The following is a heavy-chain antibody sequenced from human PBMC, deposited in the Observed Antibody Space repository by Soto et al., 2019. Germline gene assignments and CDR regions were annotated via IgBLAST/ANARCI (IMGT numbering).Heavy chain of an antibody. D-gene: IGHD2-2*01. CDR1: GFTFSSYW. CDR2: INSDGSST. CDR3: AKVLNQYYFDY. J-gene: IGHJ4*02. V-gene: IGHV3-74*01. Sequence: PGGSLRLSCAASGFTFSSYWMHWVRQAPGKGLVWVSRINSDGSSTNYADSVKGRFTISRDNAKNTLYLQMNSLRAEDTAVYYCAKVLNQYYFDYWGQGTQVTVSS.